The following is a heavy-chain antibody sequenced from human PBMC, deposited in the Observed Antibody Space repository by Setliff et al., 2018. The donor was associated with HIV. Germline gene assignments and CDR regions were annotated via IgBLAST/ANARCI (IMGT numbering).Heavy chain of an antibody. CDR1: GFTFSSYW. V-gene: IGHV3-7*01. Sequence: PGGSLRLSCAASGFTFSSYWMSWVRQAPGKGLEWVANRKQDGSEKYYVDSVKGRFTISRDNAKNSLYLKMNSLRAEDTAVYYCARDHADSSGWYGWHYYYYGMDVWGQGTTVTVS. D-gene: IGHD6-19*01. J-gene: IGHJ6*02. CDR3: ARDHADSSGWYGWHYYYYGMDV. CDR2: RKQDGSEK.